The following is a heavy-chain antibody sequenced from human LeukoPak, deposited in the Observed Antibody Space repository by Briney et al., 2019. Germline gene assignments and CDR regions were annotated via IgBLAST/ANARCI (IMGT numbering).Heavy chain of an antibody. CDR3: ARVRMHGWFDP. V-gene: IGHV4-59*01. Sequence: SETLSLTCAVYGGSFSGYYWSWIRQPPGKGLEWIGHIYYSGSTNYNPSLKSRVTISVDTSKNQFSLKLSSVTAADTAVYYCARVRMHGWFDPWGQGTLVTVSS. J-gene: IGHJ5*02. CDR1: GGSFSGYY. CDR2: IYYSGST.